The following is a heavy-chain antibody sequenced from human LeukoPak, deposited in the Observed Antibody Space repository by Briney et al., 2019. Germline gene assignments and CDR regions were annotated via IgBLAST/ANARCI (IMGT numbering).Heavy chain of an antibody. CDR2: INTDGSST. V-gene: IGHV3-74*01. CDR1: GFTFSSYW. D-gene: IGHD6-6*01. Sequence: GGSLRLSCAASGFTFSSYWMHWVRQAPGKGLVWVSRINTDGSSTSYADSVKGRFTISRDNAKNTLYLQMNSLRAEDTAVYYCAREYSSSGGRYFDYWGQGTLVTVSS. J-gene: IGHJ4*02. CDR3: AREYSSSGGRYFDY.